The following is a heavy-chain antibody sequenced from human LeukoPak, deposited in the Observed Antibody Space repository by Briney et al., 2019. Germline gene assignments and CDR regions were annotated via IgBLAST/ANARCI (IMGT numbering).Heavy chain of an antibody. CDR3: AKSLATGWYVKEY. D-gene: IGHD6-19*01. CDR1: RFMFSSYA. J-gene: IGHJ4*02. Sequence: GGSLRLSCAASRFMFSSYAMSWVRQARGKGLEWVSISSNSCSSTHCAGSVKGRSTISRDNSKNTLYLQMSTRRVKTTAEYYCAKSLATGWYVKEYCGQGTLVTVSS. V-gene: IGHV3-23*01. CDR2: SSNSCSST.